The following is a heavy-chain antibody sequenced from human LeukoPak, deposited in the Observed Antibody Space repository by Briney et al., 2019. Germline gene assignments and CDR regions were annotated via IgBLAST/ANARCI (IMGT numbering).Heavy chain of an antibody. D-gene: IGHD5-18*01. CDR1: GGTFNSYA. V-gene: IGHV1-69*01. J-gene: IGHJ4*02. CDR3: ARGIKLWFYFDS. Sequence: ASVKVSCKASGGTFNSYAITWVRQAPGQGLEWMGGIIPHFNTANYAQKFQGRVTITADESTTTAYMELSSLRSEDTAVYYCARGIKLWFYFDSWGQGTLVTVSS. CDR2: IIPHFNTA.